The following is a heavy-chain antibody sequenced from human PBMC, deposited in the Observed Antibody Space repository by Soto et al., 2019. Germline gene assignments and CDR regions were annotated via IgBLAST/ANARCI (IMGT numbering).Heavy chain of an antibody. CDR1: GGSISGYY. J-gene: IGHJ3*02. Sequence: QVQMQESGPGLVKPSETLSLTCTVSGGSISGYYWSWIRQPPGKGLEWIGNIYYSGSTNYNPSLKSRVTIXXDXSXXQFSLKLNSVTAADTAVYYCARDGGTTVVSRAFDMWGQGTMVTVSS. V-gene: IGHV4-59*01. CDR2: IYYSGST. CDR3: ARDGGTTVVSRAFDM. D-gene: IGHD4-17*01.